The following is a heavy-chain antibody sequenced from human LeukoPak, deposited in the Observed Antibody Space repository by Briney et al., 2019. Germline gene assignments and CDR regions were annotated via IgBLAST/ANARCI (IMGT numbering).Heavy chain of an antibody. V-gene: IGHV4-31*03. Sequence: SQTLSLICTVSGGSISSGGYYWSWIRQHPGKGLEWIGYIYYSGSTYYNPSLKSRVTISVDTSKNQFSLKLSSVTAADTAVYYCARDVVVAAAGTYHGMDVWGQGTTVTVSS. D-gene: IGHD6-13*01. J-gene: IGHJ6*02. CDR1: GGSISSGGYY. CDR3: ARDVVVAAAGTYHGMDV. CDR2: IYYSGST.